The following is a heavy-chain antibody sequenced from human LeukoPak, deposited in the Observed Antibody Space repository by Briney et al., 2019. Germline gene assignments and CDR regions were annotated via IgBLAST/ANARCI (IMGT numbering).Heavy chain of an antibody. V-gene: IGHV4-59*01. D-gene: IGHD2-2*01. CDR1: GGSISSYY. J-gene: IGHJ6*03. CDR2: IYYSGST. CDR3: ARVVVVVPAAISRYYMDV. Sequence: SETLSLTCTVSGGSISSYYWSWIRQPPGKGLEWIGYIYYSGSTNYNPSLKSRVTISVDTSKNQFSLKLSSVTAADTAVYYCARVVVVVPAAISRYYMDVWGKGTTVTISS.